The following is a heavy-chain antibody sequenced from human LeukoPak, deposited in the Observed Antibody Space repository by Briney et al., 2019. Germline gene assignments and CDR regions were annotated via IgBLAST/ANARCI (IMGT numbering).Heavy chain of an antibody. CDR2: INPNSGGT. CDR3: ARAVDGALTAYFAFDI. J-gene: IGHJ3*02. D-gene: IGHD3-9*01. CDR1: GYTFTGYY. Sequence: ASVKVSCKASGYTFTGYYMHWVRQAPGQGLEWMGWINPNSGGTNYAQKFQGRVTMTRDTSISTAYMELSRLRSDDTAVYYCARAVDGALTAYFAFDIWGQGTMVTVSS. V-gene: IGHV1-2*02.